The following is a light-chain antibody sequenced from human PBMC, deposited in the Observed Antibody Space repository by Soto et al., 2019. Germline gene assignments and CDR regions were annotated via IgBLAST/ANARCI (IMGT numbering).Light chain of an antibody. Sequence: EIVLTQSPATLSLSPGERVTLSCRASQSVSNSLAWYQQKPGQPPRLLIYDVSNRATGIPARFSGSGSGTDFTLTTSRLEPEDFALYICQQYGSSPYTFGLGTRLEIK. CDR1: QSVSNS. V-gene: IGKV3-11*01. J-gene: IGKJ5*01. CDR2: DVS. CDR3: QQYGSSPYT.